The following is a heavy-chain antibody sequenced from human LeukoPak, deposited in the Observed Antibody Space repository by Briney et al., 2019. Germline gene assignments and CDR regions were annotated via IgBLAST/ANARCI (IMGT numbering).Heavy chain of an antibody. CDR1: GLTVSSNY. D-gene: IGHD2-2*01. Sequence: GGSLRLSCAASGLTVSSNYMSWVRQAPGKGLEWVSVIYSGGSTYYADSVKGRFTISRDNSKNTLYLQMNSLRAEDTAVYYCAKADEIVPAVIGTFDYWGQGTLVTVSS. CDR2: IYSGGST. V-gene: IGHV3-53*01. J-gene: IGHJ4*02. CDR3: AKADEIVPAVIGTFDY.